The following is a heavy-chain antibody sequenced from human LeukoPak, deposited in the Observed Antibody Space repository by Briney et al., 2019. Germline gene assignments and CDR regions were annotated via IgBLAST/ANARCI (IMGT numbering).Heavy chain of an antibody. CDR1: GYTFTSYY. V-gene: IGHV1-46*01. CDR2: INPSGGST. D-gene: IGHD3-22*01. J-gene: IGHJ3*02. Sequence: ASVKVSCKASGYTFTSYYMHWVRQAPGQGLEWMGIINPSGGSTSYAQKFQGRATMTRDTSTSTVYMELSSLRSEDTAVYYCARDSRETYYYDSRWGADAFDIWGQGTMVTVSS. CDR3: ARDSRETYYYDSRWGADAFDI.